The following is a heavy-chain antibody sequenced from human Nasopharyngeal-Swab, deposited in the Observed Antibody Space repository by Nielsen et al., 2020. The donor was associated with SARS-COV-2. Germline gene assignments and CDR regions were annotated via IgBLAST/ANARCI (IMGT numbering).Heavy chain of an antibody. J-gene: IGHJ4*02. Sequence: SETLSLTCTVSGAFISGHHWRWIRQPPGKGLEWIGYVSYSGITNYNPSLNSRVTISADSSKNQFSLELGSVTAADTAVYYCAREEYYYDSSGNYYRAFDNWGQGTLVSVSS. V-gene: IGHV4-59*11. CDR1: GAFISGHH. CDR3: AREEYYYDSSGNYYRAFDN. CDR2: VSYSGIT. D-gene: IGHD3-22*01.